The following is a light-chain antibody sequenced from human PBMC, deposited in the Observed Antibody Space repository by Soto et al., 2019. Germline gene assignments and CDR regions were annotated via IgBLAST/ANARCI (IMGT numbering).Light chain of an antibody. J-gene: IGKJ1*01. Sequence: DIQMTQSPSTLSASVGDRVTITCRASQSISSWLAWYQQKPGKAPKLLIFDASSLENGVPSRFSGSGSGTEFTLTISSLQSEDFAVYYCHQYNNWPPWTFGQGTKVDIK. V-gene: IGKV1-5*01. CDR3: HQYNNWPPWT. CDR1: QSISSW. CDR2: DAS.